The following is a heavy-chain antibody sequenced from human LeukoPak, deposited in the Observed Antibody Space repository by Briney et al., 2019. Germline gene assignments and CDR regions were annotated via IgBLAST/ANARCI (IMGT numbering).Heavy chain of an antibody. V-gene: IGHV3-23*01. CDR3: AKDRRPVGALLWFGEPTFDY. J-gene: IGHJ4*02. CDR1: GFTFSSYW. CDR2: ISGSGTST. D-gene: IGHD3-10*01. Sequence: PGGSLRLSCAASGFTFSSYWMHWVRQAPGKGLEWVSVISGSGTSTYYADSVKGRFTISRDNSKNTLSLQMNSLRAEDTAVYYCAKDRRPVGALLWFGEPTFDYWGQGTLVTVSS.